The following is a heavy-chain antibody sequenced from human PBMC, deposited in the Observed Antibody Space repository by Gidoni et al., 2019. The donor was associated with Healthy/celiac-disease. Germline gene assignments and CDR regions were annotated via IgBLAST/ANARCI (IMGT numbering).Heavy chain of an antibody. V-gene: IGHV3-33*01. J-gene: IGHJ4*02. D-gene: IGHD2-2*01. Sequence: QVQLVESGGGVVQPGRSLRLSCAASGFTFSSYGMHWVRQAPGKGLEWVAVIWYDGSNKYYADSVKGRFTISRDNSKNTLYLQMNSLRAEDTAVYYCARDRGSSSRTPHYWGQGTLVTVSS. CDR1: GFTFSSYG. CDR3: ARDRGSSSRTPHY. CDR2: IWYDGSNK.